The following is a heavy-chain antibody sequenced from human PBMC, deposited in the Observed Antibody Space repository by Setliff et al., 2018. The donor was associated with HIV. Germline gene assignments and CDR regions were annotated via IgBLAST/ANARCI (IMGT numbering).Heavy chain of an antibody. D-gene: IGHD3-3*01. V-gene: IGHV1-69*13. J-gene: IGHJ6*03. CDR3: ARGVGEVYDFWSGYFYYMDV. Sequence: SVKVSCKASGGTFSSYAISWVRQAPGQGLEWMGGIIPIFGTANYAQKFQGRVTITADESTSTAYMELSSLRSEDTAVYYCARGVGEVYDFWSGYFYYMDVWGKGTTVTVSS. CDR1: GGTFSSYA. CDR2: IIPIFGTA.